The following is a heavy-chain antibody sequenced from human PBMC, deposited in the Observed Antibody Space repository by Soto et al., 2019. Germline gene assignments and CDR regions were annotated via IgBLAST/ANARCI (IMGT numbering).Heavy chain of an antibody. D-gene: IGHD6-19*01. CDR1: GGTFSSYA. V-gene: IGHV1-69*01. CDR3: ARVGLAVAGTAGEFDY. J-gene: IGHJ4*02. CDR2: IIPIFGTA. Sequence: QVQLVQSGAEVKKPGSSVKVSCKASGGTFSSYAISWVRQAPGQGLEWMGGIIPIFGTAKYAQKVQGRVTITADESTSTAYMELSRLRSEDTAVYYCARVGLAVAGTAGEFDYWGQGTLVTVSS.